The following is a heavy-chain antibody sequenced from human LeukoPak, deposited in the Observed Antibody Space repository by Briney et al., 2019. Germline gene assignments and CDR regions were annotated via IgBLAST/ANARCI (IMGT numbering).Heavy chain of an antibody. CDR2: IKSKPDGGTM. J-gene: IGHJ4*02. D-gene: IGHD3-22*01. CDR1: GFTFSNAW. CDR3: TTYYYDSGGHPYLDY. Sequence: GGSLRLSCAASGFTFSNAWMNWVRQAPGKGLEWVGHIKSKPDGGTMDYAAPVKGRFTISRDDSKNMLYLQMNSLTTEDTAVYYCTTYYYDSGGHPYLDYWGQGTLVTVSS. V-gene: IGHV3-15*07.